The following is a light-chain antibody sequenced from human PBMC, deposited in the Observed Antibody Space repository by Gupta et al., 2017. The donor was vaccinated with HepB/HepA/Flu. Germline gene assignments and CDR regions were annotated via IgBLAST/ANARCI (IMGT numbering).Light chain of an antibody. CDR1: SSNIGSNY. Sequence: QSVLTQPPSASGTPGQRVTISCSGSSSNIGSNYVYWYQQLPVTVPKLLIDRNNQRPSGVPDRFSGSKSGTSASLAISGLRSEDEADYHCAAWYDRLSGPVFGGGTKLTVL. CDR2: RNN. V-gene: IGLV1-47*01. CDR3: AAWYDRLSGPV. J-gene: IGLJ2*01.